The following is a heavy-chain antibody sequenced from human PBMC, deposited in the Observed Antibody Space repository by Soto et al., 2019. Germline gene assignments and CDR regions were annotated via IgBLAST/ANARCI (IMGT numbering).Heavy chain of an antibody. D-gene: IGHD3-16*01. V-gene: IGHV1-69*02. CDR3: ARAISSGGRFSGMDV. Sequence: QVQLLQSGAEVKKPGSSVRGSCKASGGTFRSNTLSWVRQAPGHGLEWMGRITPVLDMADYEQKFQDRLTITADKSTTTVYMELGSLRSEDTAIYYCARAISSGGRFSGMDVWGQGTTVTVSS. CDR2: ITPVLDMA. CDR1: GGTFRSNT. J-gene: IGHJ6*02.